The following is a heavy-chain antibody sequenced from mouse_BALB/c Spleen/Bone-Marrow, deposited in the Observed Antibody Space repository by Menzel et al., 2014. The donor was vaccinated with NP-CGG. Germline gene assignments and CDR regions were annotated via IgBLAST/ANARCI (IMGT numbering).Heavy chain of an antibody. J-gene: IGHJ1*01. CDR1: GYSITSGYS. D-gene: IGHD1-1*01. CDR3: XXSTXVPYWYFDV. Sequence: VQLQQSGPDLVKPSQSLSLTCTVTGYSITSGYSWHWIRQSPGNKLEWMGYIHYSGSTNYNPSLKSRISITRDTSKNQFFLQLNSVTTEDTATYYCXXSTXVPYWYFDVWGAGTTVTVSS. V-gene: IGHV3-1*02. CDR2: IHYSGST.